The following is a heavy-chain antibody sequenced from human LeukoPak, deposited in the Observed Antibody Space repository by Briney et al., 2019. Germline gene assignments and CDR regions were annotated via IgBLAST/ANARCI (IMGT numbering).Heavy chain of an antibody. CDR2: ISYDGSNK. Sequence: PGGSLRLSCAASGFTFSSYAMHWVRQAPGKGLEWVAVISYDGSNKYYADSVKGRFTISRDNSKNTLYLQMNSLRAEDTAVYYCATGRGDYYDSSGYYFDYWGQGTLVTVSS. CDR1: GFTFSSYA. V-gene: IGHV3-30*04. D-gene: IGHD3-22*01. J-gene: IGHJ4*02. CDR3: ATGRGDYYDSSGYYFDY.